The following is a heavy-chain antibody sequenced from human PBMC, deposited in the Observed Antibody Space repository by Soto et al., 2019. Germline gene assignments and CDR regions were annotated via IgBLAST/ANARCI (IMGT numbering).Heavy chain of an antibody. CDR2: IKQDGSEK. D-gene: IGHD6-6*01. CDR1: GFTFSSYW. Sequence: EVQLVESGGGLVQPGGSLRLSCAASGFTFSSYWMSWVRQAPGKGLEWVANIKQDGSEKYYVDSVKGRFTISRDNAKNSLYLQMNSLRAEDTAVYYCARSSSSSSSYYYYGMDVWGQGTTVTVSS. CDR3: ARSSSSSSSYYYYGMDV. J-gene: IGHJ6*02. V-gene: IGHV3-7*05.